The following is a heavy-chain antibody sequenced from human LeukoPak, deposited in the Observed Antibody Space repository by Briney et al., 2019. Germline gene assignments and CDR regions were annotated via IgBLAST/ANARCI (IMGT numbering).Heavy chain of an antibody. CDR3: ARDSSTWDSYYMDV. CDR2: MYSGGDT. J-gene: IGHJ6*03. CDR1: GFTFSSYG. Sequence: GGSLRLSCAASGFTFSSYGMSWVRQAPGKGLEWVSVMYSGGDTYYADSVKGRFTVSRDNSKNTVYLQMNGLRAEDTAVYYCARDSSTWDSYYMDVWGKGTTVTVSS. D-gene: IGHD2-2*01. V-gene: IGHV3-53*01.